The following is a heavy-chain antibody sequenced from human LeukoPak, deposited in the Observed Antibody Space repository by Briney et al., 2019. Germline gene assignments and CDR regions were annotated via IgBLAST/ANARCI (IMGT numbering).Heavy chain of an antibody. V-gene: IGHV4-38-2*01. D-gene: IGHD2-2*01. CDR1: GYSISTGRY. Sequence: SETLSLTCAVSGYSISTGRYCGWIRQPRGKGLEWFGSIYHSGSTYYNPSLKSRVTISVDTSKNHFSLNLWSVTAADTAVYYCARSLSTAGIDYWGQGTLVTVSS. J-gene: IGHJ4*02. CDR2: IYHSGST. CDR3: ARSLSTAGIDY.